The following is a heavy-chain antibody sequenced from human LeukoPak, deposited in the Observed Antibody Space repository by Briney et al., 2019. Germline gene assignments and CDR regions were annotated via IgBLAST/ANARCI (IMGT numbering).Heavy chain of an antibody. Sequence: GASVKVSCKASGYTFTSYGISWVRQAPGQGLEWMGWISAYNGNTNYAQKLQGRVTMTTDTSTSTAYMELRSLRSDDTAVYYRARGSIVATPYYYYGMDVWGQGTTVTVSS. D-gene: IGHD5-12*01. CDR2: ISAYNGNT. CDR1: GYTFTSYG. J-gene: IGHJ6*02. V-gene: IGHV1-18*01. CDR3: ARGSIVATPYYYYGMDV.